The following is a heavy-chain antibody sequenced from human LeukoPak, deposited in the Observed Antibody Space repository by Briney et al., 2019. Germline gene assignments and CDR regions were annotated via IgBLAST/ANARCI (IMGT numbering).Heavy chain of an antibody. D-gene: IGHD3-22*01. CDR3: AASPDYYDSSGYSYYFDY. V-gene: IGHV1-58*01. CDR2: IVVGSGNT. J-gene: IGHJ4*02. Sequence: VASVKVSCKASGFTFSSSAVQWVRQARGQRLEWIGWIVVGSGNTNYAQKFQERVTLTRDMSTSTAYMELSSLRSEDTAVYYCAASPDYYDSSGYSYYFDYWGQGTLVTVSS. CDR1: GFTFSSSA.